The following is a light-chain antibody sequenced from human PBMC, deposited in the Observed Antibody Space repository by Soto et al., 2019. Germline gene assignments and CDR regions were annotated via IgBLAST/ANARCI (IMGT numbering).Light chain of an antibody. J-gene: IGKJ1*01. Sequence: EIVLTQSPGTLSLSPGERATLSFSASQSVSSNFLAWYQQKPGQAPRLLIYGASNRATGIPDKFNGSGSGTDFTLTISRLEPEDFAMYYCQQYGSSPRTFGQGTKVDIK. CDR3: QQYGSSPRT. CDR2: GAS. CDR1: QSVSSNF. V-gene: IGKV3-20*01.